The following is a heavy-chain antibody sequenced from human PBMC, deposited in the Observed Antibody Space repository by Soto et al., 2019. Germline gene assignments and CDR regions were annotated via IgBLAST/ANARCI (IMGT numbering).Heavy chain of an antibody. Sequence: PGGSLRLSCSASGFTFSSYAMHWVRQAPGKGLEYVSAISSNGGSTYYADSVKGRFTISRDNSKNTLYLQMSSLRAEDTAVYYCVKAKLAVAGTHWFDPWGQGTLVTVSS. V-gene: IGHV3-64D*06. CDR2: ISSNGGST. J-gene: IGHJ5*02. D-gene: IGHD6-19*01. CDR1: GFTFSSYA. CDR3: VKAKLAVAGTHWFDP.